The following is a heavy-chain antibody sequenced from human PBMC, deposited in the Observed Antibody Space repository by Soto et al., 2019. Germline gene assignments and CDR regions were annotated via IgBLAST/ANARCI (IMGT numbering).Heavy chain of an antibody. D-gene: IGHD4-17*01. CDR3: ARHDYGDYAYFDY. Sequence: SETLSLTCTVSGGSISSSSYYWSWIRQPPGKGLEWIGYIYYSGSTNYNPSLKSRVTISVDTSKNQFSLKLSSVTAADTAVYYCARHDYGDYAYFDYWGQGTLVTVSS. CDR1: GGSISSSSYY. V-gene: IGHV4-61*05. J-gene: IGHJ4*02. CDR2: IYYSGST.